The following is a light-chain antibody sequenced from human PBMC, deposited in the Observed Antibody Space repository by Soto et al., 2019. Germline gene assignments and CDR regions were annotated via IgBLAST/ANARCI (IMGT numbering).Light chain of an antibody. CDR2: DVN. J-gene: IGLJ3*02. Sequence: HSVLTQPRSVSGSPGQSVTISCTGTSNDVGGYNYVSWYQQPPGKAPKLMIYDVNKRPSGVPDRFSGSKSGNTASLTISGLQAEDEADYYCCSYAGSYSWVFVGGTKVTVL. V-gene: IGLV2-11*01. CDR1: SNDVGGYNY. CDR3: CSYAGSYSWV.